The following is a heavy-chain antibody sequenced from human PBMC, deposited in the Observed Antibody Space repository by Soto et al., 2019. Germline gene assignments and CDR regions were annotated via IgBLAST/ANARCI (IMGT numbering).Heavy chain of an antibody. Sequence: GGSLRLSCAASGFTFSSYAMSWVRQAPGKGLEWVSAISGSGGSTYYADSVKGRFTISRDNSKNTLYLQMNSLRAEDTAVYYCAKDGAQYYYGSGSYYDWFDPWGQGTLVTVSS. CDR1: GFTFSSYA. CDR2: ISGSGGST. D-gene: IGHD3-10*01. V-gene: IGHV3-23*01. J-gene: IGHJ5*02. CDR3: AKDGAQYYYGSGSYYDWFDP.